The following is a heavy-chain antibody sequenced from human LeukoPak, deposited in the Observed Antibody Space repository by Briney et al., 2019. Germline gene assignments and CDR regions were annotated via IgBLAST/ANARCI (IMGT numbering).Heavy chain of an antibody. CDR1: GGSFSGYY. CDR2: INHSGST. Sequence: SETLSLTCAVYGGSFSGYYWSWIRQPPGKGLEWIGEINHSGSTNYNPSLKSRVTISVDTSKNQFSLKLSSVTAADTAVYYCARGNSSSWYWGYYYYYMDVWGKGTTVTVSS. V-gene: IGHV4-34*01. D-gene: IGHD6-13*01. CDR3: ARGNSSSWYWGYYYYYMDV. J-gene: IGHJ6*03.